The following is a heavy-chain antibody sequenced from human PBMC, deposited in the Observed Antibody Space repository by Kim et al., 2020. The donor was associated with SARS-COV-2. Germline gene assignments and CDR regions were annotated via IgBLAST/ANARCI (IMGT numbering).Heavy chain of an antibody. D-gene: IGHD3-10*01. CDR1: GGSISSSSYY. V-gene: IGHV4-39*01. CDR3: ARYKGSGSYGDY. Sequence: SETLSLTCTVSGGSISSSSYYWGWIRQPPGKGLEWIGSIYYSGSTYYNPSLKSRVTISVDTSKNQFSLKLSSVTAADTAVYYCARYKGSGSYGDYWGQGT. J-gene: IGHJ4*02. CDR2: IYYSGST.